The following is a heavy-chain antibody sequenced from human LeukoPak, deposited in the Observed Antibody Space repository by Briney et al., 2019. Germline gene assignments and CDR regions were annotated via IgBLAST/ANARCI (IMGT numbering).Heavy chain of an antibody. Sequence: PGGSLRLSCATSGFTVSSNYMSWVRQAPGKGLEWVSVIYSGSTTYYADSVKGRFTISRDNAKNSLYLQMNSLRAEDTAVYYCARGLSGSSSPLYPFDSWGQGALVTVSS. V-gene: IGHV3-53*03. CDR2: IYSGSTT. CDR3: ARGLSGSSSPLYPFDS. CDR1: GFTVSSNY. J-gene: IGHJ4*02. D-gene: IGHD6-6*01.